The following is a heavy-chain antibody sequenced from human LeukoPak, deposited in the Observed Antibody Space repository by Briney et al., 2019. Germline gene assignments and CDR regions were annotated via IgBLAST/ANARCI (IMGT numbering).Heavy chain of an antibody. D-gene: IGHD6-19*01. J-gene: IGHJ4*02. CDR3: ARDPDSSGWTNYFDY. CDR1: GFTFSSYS. Sequence: GSLRLSCAASGFTFSSYSMNWVRQAPGKGLEWVSSISSSSSYIYYADSVKGRFTISRDNAKNSLYLQMNSLRAEDTAVYYRARDPDSSGWTNYFDYWGQGTLVTVSS. CDR2: ISSSSSYI. V-gene: IGHV3-21*01.